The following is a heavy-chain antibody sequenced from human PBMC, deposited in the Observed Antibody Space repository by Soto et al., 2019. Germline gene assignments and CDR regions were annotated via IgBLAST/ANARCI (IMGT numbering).Heavy chain of an antibody. V-gene: IGHV3-72*01. J-gene: IGHJ4*02. Sequence: EVQLVESGGGLVQPGGSLRLSCAASGFTFSDHYMDWVRQAPGKGLEWVGRIRNKANSYTTEYAASVKGRFTISRDDSKNSLYLQMSSLKTEDTAVYYCAIGTLFDYWGQGTLVTVSS. CDR2: IRNKANSYTT. CDR1: GFTFSDHY. CDR3: AIGTLFDY.